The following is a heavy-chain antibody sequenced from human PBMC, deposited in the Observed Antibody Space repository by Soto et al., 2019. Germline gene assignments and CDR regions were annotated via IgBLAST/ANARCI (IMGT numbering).Heavy chain of an antibody. Sequence: EVQLVESGGGLVQPGGSLRLSCAASGFTFSSYWMHWVRQARGKGLVWVSRIKSDGTSTSYAECVKGRFTISRDNAKNTVYLQMNSLRVEDTAVYYCARGIRNYYGVDVWGQGTTVTVSS. CDR3: ARGIRNYYGVDV. CDR2: IKSDGTST. CDR1: GFTFSSYW. V-gene: IGHV3-74*01. J-gene: IGHJ6*02.